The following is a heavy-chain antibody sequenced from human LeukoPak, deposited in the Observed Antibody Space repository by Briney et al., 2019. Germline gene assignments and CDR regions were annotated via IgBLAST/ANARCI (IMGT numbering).Heavy chain of an antibody. V-gene: IGHV4-34*01. CDR2: INHSGST. D-gene: IGHD6-6*01. J-gene: IGHJ6*03. CDR3: ASIAARRILHYYYYMDV. CDR1: GGSFSGYY. Sequence: PSETLSLTCAVYGGSFSGYYWSWIRQPPGKGLEWIGEINHSGSTNYNPSLKSRVTISVDTSKNQFSLKLSSVTAADTAVYYCASIAARRILHYYYYMDVWGKGTTVTVSS.